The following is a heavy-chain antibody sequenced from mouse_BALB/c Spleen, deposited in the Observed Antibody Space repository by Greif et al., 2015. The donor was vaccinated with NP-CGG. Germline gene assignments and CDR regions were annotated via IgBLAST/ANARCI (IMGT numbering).Heavy chain of an antibody. CDR3: TRDWDGYFDY. Sequence: EVKVVESGTVLARPGASVKMSCKASGYSFTSYWMHWVKQRPGQGLEWIGAIYPGNSDTSYNQKFKGKAKLTAVTSASTAYMELSSLTNEDSAVYYCTRDWDGYFDYWGQGTTLTVSS. CDR2: IYPGNSDT. D-gene: IGHD4-1*01. V-gene: IGHV1-5*01. CDR1: GYSFTSYW. J-gene: IGHJ2*01.